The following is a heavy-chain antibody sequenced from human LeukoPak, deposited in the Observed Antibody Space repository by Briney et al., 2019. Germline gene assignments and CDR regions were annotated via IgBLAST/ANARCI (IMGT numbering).Heavy chain of an antibody. CDR3: ARDGYRRYFDWHRPYYYYYYMDV. J-gene: IGHJ6*03. D-gene: IGHD3-9*01. Sequence: PGGSLRLSCAASGFTFSSYEMNWVRQAPGKGLEWVSYISSSGSTIYYADSVKGRFTISRDNAKNSLYLQMNSLRAEDTAVYYCARDGYRRYFDWHRPYYYYYYMDVWGKGTTVTVSS. CDR2: ISSSGSTI. CDR1: GFTFSSYE. V-gene: IGHV3-48*03.